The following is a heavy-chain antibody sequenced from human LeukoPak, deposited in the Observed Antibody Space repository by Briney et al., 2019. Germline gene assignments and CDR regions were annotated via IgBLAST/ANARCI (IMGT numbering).Heavy chain of an antibody. Sequence: PGGSLRLSCAASGFIFSSHAMTWVRQAPGKGLEWVSGIGGSGSHTYYADSVKGRFTISRDNSKNTLHLQMNSLRAEDTAIYYCVKCGSTTSCYAGRGDNWFDPWGQGTLVTVSS. CDR3: VKCGSTTSCYAGRGDNWFDP. V-gene: IGHV3-23*01. CDR1: GFIFSSHA. J-gene: IGHJ5*02. CDR2: IGGSGSHT. D-gene: IGHD2-2*01.